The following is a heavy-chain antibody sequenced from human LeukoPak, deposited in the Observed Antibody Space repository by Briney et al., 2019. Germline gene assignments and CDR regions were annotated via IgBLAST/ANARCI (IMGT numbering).Heavy chain of an antibody. V-gene: IGHV5-51*01. CDR1: GYSFTSYW. CDR3: ARTPIIAAAGSYNWFDP. Sequence: GESLKISCKGSGYSFTSYWIGWVRQMPGKGLEWMGIIYPDDSDTRYSPSFQGQVTISADKSISTAYLQWSSLKASDTAMYYCARTPIIAAAGSYNWFDPWGQGTLVTVSS. CDR2: IYPDDSDT. D-gene: IGHD6-13*01. J-gene: IGHJ5*02.